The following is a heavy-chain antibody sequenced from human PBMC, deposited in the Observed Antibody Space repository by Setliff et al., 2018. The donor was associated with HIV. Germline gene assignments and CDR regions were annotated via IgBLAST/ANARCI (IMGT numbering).Heavy chain of an antibody. CDR2: IDWDDAK. D-gene: IGHD3-10*01. V-gene: IGHV2-70*11. CDR3: ARGSESLTYFDN. CDR1: GFSLSPRGMS. J-gene: IGHJ4*02. Sequence: SGPTLVNPTPTLTLTYTFSGFSLSPRGMSVSWIRQPPGKALEWLARIDWDDAKYYSTSLKTRLTISKDTSKNQVVLTMTNMDPVGTATYYCARGSESLTYFDNLGPGTLVTVSS.